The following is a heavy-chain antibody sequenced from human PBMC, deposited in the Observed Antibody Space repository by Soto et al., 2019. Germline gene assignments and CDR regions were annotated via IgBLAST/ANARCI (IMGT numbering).Heavy chain of an antibody. D-gene: IGHD4-17*01. V-gene: IGHV4-59*01. CDR1: GGSITTYQ. Sequence: QVQLQESGPGRVKPSETLSLTCTVSGGSITTYQWSWIRQPPGKGLEWIGGYSGFTNYNPSLESRATISVDRSKNQFSLHLRSVTAADTAVYYCVGDYGDYSFFFDYWGQGTLVTVSS. CDR2: GYSGFT. J-gene: IGHJ4*02. CDR3: VGDYGDYSFFFDY.